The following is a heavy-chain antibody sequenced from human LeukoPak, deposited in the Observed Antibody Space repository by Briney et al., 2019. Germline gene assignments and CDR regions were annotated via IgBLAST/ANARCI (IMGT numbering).Heavy chain of an antibody. J-gene: IGHJ4*02. CDR1: GGSISSYY. D-gene: IGHD5-12*01. CDR2: IYYSGST. CDR3: ARRYGGYLYYFDY. V-gene: IGHV4-59*01. Sequence: PSETLSLTCTVSGGSISSYYWSWIRQPPGKGLEWIGYIYYSGSTNYNPSLKSRVTISVDTSKNQFSLKLSSVTAADTAAYYCARRYGGYLYYFDYWGQGTLVTVSS.